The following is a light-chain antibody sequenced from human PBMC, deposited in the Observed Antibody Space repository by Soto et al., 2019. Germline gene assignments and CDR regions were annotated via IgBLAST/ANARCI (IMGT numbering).Light chain of an antibody. V-gene: IGLV2-14*01. CDR3: SSYTSSRTRV. CDR1: SSDVGGYKY. Sequence: QSVLTQPASVSASPGQSITISCTGTSSDVGGYKYVSWYQQHPGKAPKLMIYEVSNRPSGVSNRFSGSKSGNTASLTISGLQAEDEADYYCSSYTSSRTRVFGTGTKVTVL. CDR2: EVS. J-gene: IGLJ1*01.